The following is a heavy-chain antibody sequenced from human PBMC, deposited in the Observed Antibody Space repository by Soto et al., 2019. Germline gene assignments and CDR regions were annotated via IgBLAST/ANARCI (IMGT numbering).Heavy chain of an antibody. CDR2: IKQDGSEK. CDR1: GFTFSSYW. V-gene: IGHV3-7*01. J-gene: IGHJ4*02. D-gene: IGHD3-9*01. Sequence: GGSLRLSCAASGFTFSSYWMSWVRQAPGKGLEWVANIKQDGSEKYYVDSVKGRFTISRDNAKNSLYLQMNSLRAEDTAVYYCARDPRSHVNYYDILTGYYNGYYFDYWGQGTLVTVS. CDR3: ARDPRSHVNYYDILTGYYNGYYFDY.